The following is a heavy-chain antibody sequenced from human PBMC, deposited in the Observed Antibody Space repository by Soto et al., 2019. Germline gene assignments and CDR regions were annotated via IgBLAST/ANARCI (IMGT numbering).Heavy chain of an antibody. V-gene: IGHV4-30-2*01. CDR2: IYHSRTT. D-gene: IGHD6-19*01. Sequence: QLQLQESGSGLVKPSQTLSLTCAVSGGSISSGGYSWSWIRQPPGKGLEWIGYIYHSRTTYYNPTLKSRDTISVDRSKNQFSLKLSSVTAADTAVYYCASAGGVRAVAADYWGQGTLVTVSS. CDR3: ASAGGVRAVAADY. CDR1: GGSISSGGYS. J-gene: IGHJ4*02.